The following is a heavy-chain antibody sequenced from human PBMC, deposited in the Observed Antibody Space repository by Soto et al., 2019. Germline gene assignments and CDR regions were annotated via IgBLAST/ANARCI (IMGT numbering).Heavy chain of an antibody. V-gene: IGHV1-18*04. Sequence: ASVKVSCKASGYTFTSYGISWVRQAPGQGLEWMGWISAYNGNTNYAQKLQGRVTMTTDTSTRTAYMELRSRRSDDTAVYYCSRDKAVGTTSRWFDHWGQGTLVTVSS. J-gene: IGHJ5*02. CDR3: SRDKAVGTTSRWFDH. CDR1: GYTFTSYG. CDR2: ISAYNGNT. D-gene: IGHD1-7*01.